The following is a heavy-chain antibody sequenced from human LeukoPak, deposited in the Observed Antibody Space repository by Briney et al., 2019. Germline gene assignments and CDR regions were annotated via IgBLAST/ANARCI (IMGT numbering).Heavy chain of an antibody. Sequence: GGSLRLSCEVSGFMFRSYWMDWVRQAPGRGLEWVANINQDGSEKYFVDSVKGRFTISRDNAKNSLNLQMNSLRAEDTAVYYCSRALEVWGKGTTVTVSS. CDR1: GFMFRSYW. V-gene: IGHV3-7*01. CDR3: SRALEV. J-gene: IGHJ6*04. CDR2: INQDGSEK.